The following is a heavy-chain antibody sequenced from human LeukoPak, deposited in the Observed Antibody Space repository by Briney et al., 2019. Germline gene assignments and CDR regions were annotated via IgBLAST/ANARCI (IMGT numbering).Heavy chain of an antibody. Sequence: AAVKLSCKASGYPFDNFGLTWVRQPPGQGLEWMGWISAYNGNTHYAQKYRGRLTLTTETSTSTAYLELRSLKSDDTAVYYCARDRVGGDLTGVSLYWGQGSLVTISS. D-gene: IGHD4-17*01. CDR2: ISAYNGNT. CDR1: GYPFDNFG. V-gene: IGHV1-18*01. CDR3: ARDRVGGDLTGVSLY. J-gene: IGHJ4*03.